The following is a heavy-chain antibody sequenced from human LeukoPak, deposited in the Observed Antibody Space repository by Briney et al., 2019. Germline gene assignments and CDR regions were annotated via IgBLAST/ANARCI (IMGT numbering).Heavy chain of an antibody. CDR3: ASQIGYSSRFDY. D-gene: IGHD6-13*01. CDR2: INHSGST. V-gene: IGHV4-34*01. J-gene: IGHJ4*02. CDR1: GGSFSGYY. Sequence: PSETLSLTCAVYGGSFSGYYWSWIRQPPGKGLEWIGEINHSGSTNYNPSLKSRVTISVDTSKNQFSLKLSSVTAADTAVYYCASQIGYSSRFDYWGQGTLVTVSS.